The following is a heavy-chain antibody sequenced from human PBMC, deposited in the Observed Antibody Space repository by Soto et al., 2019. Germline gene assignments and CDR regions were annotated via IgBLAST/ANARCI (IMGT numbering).Heavy chain of an antibody. CDR3: ARGRSRGSTVAFEI. V-gene: IGHV1-69*06. CDR2: IMPTFGTA. D-gene: IGHD2-15*01. Sequence: SVKSCCKASGGTFSSYGISWVRQAPGQGLEWMGGIMPTFGTANYAQKLQGRVTITADKCTSTAYMELSSLRSEDTAVYYCARGRSRGSTVAFEIWGQGTMVTVSS. CDR1: GGTFSSYG. J-gene: IGHJ3*02.